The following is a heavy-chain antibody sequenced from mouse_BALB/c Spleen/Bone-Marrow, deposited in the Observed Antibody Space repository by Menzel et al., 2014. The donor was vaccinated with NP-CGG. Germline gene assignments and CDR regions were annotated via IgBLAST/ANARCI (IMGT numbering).Heavy chain of an antibody. V-gene: IGHV2-9*02. CDR1: GFSLTSYG. CDR3: ARNYGSYAMDY. Sequence: VHLVESGPGLVAPSQSLSITCTVSGFSLTSYGVHWVRQPPGKGLEWLGVIWAGGSTNYNSALMSRLSISKDNSKSQVFLKMNSLQTVDTAMYYCARNYGSYAMDYWGQGTSVTVSS. D-gene: IGHD2-1*01. CDR2: IWAGGST. J-gene: IGHJ4*01.